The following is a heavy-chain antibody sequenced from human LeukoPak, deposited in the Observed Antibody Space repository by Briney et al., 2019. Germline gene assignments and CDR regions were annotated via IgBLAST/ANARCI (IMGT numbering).Heavy chain of an antibody. CDR3: VRTVLYYDSSGWPDS. J-gene: IGHJ4*02. V-gene: IGHV1-18*01. CDR1: GYTFTSYG. Sequence: ASVKVSCKASGYTFTSYGVIWVRQALGQGLEWMGWISGYKGNTNYAQKFQDRVTMTTDTSTSTAYVELRSLRSDDTAVYYCVRTVLYYDSSGWPDSWGQGTLVTASS. D-gene: IGHD3-22*01. CDR2: ISGYKGNT.